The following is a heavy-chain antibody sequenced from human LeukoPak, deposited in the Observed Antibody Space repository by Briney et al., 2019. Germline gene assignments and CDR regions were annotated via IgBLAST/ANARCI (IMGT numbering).Heavy chain of an antibody. CDR2: VNPNSGNT. V-gene: IGHV1-8*01. CDR1: GYTFTSYD. J-gene: IGHJ5*02. Sequence: ASVKVSCKASGYTFTSYDINWVRQATGQGLEWMGWVNPNSGNTGYAQKFQGRVTMTRNTSISTAYMELSSLRSEDTAVYYCARGRSPQWLVDKRWFDPWGQGTLVTVSS. CDR3: ARGRSPQWLVDKRWFDP. D-gene: IGHD6-19*01.